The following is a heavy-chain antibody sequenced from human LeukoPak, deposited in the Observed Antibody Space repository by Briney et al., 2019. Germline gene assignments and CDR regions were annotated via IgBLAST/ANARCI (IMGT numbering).Heavy chain of an antibody. V-gene: IGHV3-30*02. D-gene: IGHD1-26*01. CDR3: AKDLAVGVTGLGFDY. CDR2: IRYDGSNK. J-gene: IGHJ4*02. Sequence: QPGGSLRLSCAASGFTFSSYGMHWVRQAPGKWLEWVAFIRYDGSNKYYADSVKGRFTISRDNSKNTLYLQMNSLRAEDTAVYYCAKDLAVGVTGLGFDYWGQGTLVTVSS. CDR1: GFTFSSYG.